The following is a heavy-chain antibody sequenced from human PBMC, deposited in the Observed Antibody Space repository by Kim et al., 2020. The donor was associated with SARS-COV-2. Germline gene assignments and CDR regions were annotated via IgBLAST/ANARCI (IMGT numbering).Heavy chain of an antibody. Sequence: GGSLRLSCAASGFTFSSYAMSWVRQAPGKGLEWVSGISGSGGSTYYADSVKCRFTISRDNSKNTLYLQMNSLRAEDTAVYYCAKDQGITIFGVVMVYGMDVWGQGTTVTVSS. CDR3: AKDQGITIFGVVMVYGMDV. D-gene: IGHD3-3*01. CDR2: ISGSGGST. J-gene: IGHJ6*02. CDR1: GFTFSSYA. V-gene: IGHV3-23*01.